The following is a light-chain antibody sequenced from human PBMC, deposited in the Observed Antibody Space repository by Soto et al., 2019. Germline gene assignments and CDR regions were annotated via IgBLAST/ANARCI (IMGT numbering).Light chain of an antibody. CDR2: EVS. Sequence: QSALTQPPSVSGSPGQSATISCTGTSSDVVSYNRVSWYQQPPGTAPKLMIYEVSNRPSGVPDRFSGSKSGNTASLTISGLQPEDEADYYCSSYTTSNTRQIVFGTGTKVTVL. CDR1: SSDVVSYNR. CDR3: SSYTTSNTRQIV. J-gene: IGLJ1*01. V-gene: IGLV2-18*02.